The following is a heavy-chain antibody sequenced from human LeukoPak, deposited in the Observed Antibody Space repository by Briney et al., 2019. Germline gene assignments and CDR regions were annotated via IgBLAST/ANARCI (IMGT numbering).Heavy chain of an antibody. CDR3: VRELSGSFDY. CDR1: GFPFSDAW. D-gene: IGHD3-10*01. Sequence: GGSLRLSCAVSGFPFSDAWMNWVRQVPRRGLEWVGLIKSKTNSGTTDYTTPVKGRFTISRDDSKNTLYLQMNSLKIEDTAVYYCVRELSGSFDYWGQGTLVTVSS. V-gene: IGHV3-15*07. CDR2: IKSKTNSGTT. J-gene: IGHJ4*02.